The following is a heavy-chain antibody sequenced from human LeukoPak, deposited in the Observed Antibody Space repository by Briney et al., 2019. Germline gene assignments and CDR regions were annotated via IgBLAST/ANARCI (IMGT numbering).Heavy chain of an antibody. D-gene: IGHD3-3*01. CDR3: ARVYYDFWSGYYYYYYYGMDV. CDR2: INHSGST. CDR1: GGSFSGYY. Sequence: SETLSLTCAVYGGSFSGYYWGWIRQPPGKGLEWIGEINHSGSTNYNPSLKSRVTISVDTSKNQFSLKLSSVTAADTAVYYCARVYYDFWSGYYYYYYYGMDVWGQGTTVTVSS. J-gene: IGHJ6*02. V-gene: IGHV4-34*01.